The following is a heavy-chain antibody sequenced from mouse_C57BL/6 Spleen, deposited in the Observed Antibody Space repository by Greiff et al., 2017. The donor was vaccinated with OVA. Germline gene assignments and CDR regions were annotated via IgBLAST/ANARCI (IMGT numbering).Heavy chain of an antibody. CDR1: GYTFTSYG. Sequence: VKLQESGAELARPGASVKLSCKASGYTFTSYGISWVKQRTGQGLEWIGEIYPRSGNTYYNEKFKGKATLTADKSSSTAYMELRSLTSEDSAVYFGARSITTGGYAMDYWGQGTSVTVSS. J-gene: IGHJ4*01. CDR2: IYPRSGNT. CDR3: ARSITTGGYAMDY. D-gene: IGHD1-1*01. V-gene: IGHV1-81*01.